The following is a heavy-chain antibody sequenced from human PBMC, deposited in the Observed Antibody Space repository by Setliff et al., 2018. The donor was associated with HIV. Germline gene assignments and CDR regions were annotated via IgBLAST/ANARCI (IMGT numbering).Heavy chain of an antibody. J-gene: IGHJ4*02. CDR2: INPGLGIA. CDR3: ARDAGYIGTSWNY. V-gene: IGHV1-69*10. Sequence: SVKVSCKASGYTFTGYYMHWVRQAPGQGLEWMGRINPGLGIAYYAQRFQGRVTITADESTSTVYMDLSSLRSEDTAMYYCARDAGYIGTSWNYWGQGTLVTVSS. CDR1: GYTFTGYY. D-gene: IGHD5-12*01.